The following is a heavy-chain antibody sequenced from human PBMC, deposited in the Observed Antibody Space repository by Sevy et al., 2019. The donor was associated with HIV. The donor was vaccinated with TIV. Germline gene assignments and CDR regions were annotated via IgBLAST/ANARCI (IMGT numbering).Heavy chain of an antibody. CDR2: IIPIFGTA. J-gene: IGHJ6*02. CDR1: GGTFSSYA. D-gene: IGHD3-3*01. Sequence: ASVKVSCKASGGTFSSYAISWVRQAPGQGLEWMGGIIPIFGTANYAQKFQGRVTITADESTSTAYMELSSLRSEDTAVYYCASRASNYDFWSGYRQRLYGMDVWGQRTTVTVSS. V-gene: IGHV1-69*13. CDR3: ASRASNYDFWSGYRQRLYGMDV.